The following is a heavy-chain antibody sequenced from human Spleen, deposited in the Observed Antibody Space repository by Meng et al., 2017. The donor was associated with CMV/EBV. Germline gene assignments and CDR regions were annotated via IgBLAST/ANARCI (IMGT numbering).Heavy chain of an antibody. V-gene: IGHV5-51*01. J-gene: IGHJ4*02. D-gene: IGHD6-19*01. Sequence: GESLKISCKGSGYSFTSYWIGWVRQMPGKGLEWMGSISPGDSDTRYSPSFQGQVTISADKSISTAYLQWSSLKASDTAMYYCARSIAVAGHTPPDYWGQGTLVTVSS. CDR1: GYSFTSYW. CDR3: ARSIAVAGHTPPDY. CDR2: ISPGDSDT.